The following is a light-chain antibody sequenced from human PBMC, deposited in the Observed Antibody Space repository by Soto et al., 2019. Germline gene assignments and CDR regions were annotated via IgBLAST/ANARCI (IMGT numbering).Light chain of an antibody. Sequence: DIQMTQSPSTLSASVGDRVTITCRASQSISSWLAWYQQKPGKAPKLLIYDASSLESGVPSRFSASGSGTEFTLTISSLQPDDFATYYCQKYNSGYTSAGGTTVDIK. CDR3: QKYNSGYT. CDR2: DAS. J-gene: IGKJ4*02. V-gene: IGKV1-5*01. CDR1: QSISSW.